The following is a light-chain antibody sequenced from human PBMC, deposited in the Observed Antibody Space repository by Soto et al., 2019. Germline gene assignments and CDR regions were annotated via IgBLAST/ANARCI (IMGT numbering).Light chain of an antibody. CDR3: HQRNK. J-gene: IGKJ5*01. CDR2: DTS. V-gene: IGKV3-11*01. Sequence: ELVLTQSPATLSLSPGERATLSCRASQFLSSYLAWYQQIPGQPPRLLIYDTSNRVTGIPARFSGSRSGTDFTLTISSLEPEDFAVYFCHQRNKFGQGTRLEIK. CDR1: QFLSSY.